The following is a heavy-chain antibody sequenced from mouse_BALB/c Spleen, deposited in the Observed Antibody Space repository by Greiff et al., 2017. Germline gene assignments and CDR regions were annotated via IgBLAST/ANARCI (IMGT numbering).Heavy chain of an antibody. J-gene: IGHJ4*01. CDR1: GYAFSSYW. V-gene: IGHV1-80*01. CDR2: IYPGDGDT. Sequence: VQRVESGAELVRPGSSVKISCKASGYAFSSYWMNWVKQRPGQGLEWIGQIYPGDGDTNYNGKFKGKATLTADKSSSTAYMQLSSLTSEDSAVYFCARTYYYGSSYDYAMDYWGQGTSVTVSS. CDR3: ARTYYYGSSYDYAMDY. D-gene: IGHD1-1*01.